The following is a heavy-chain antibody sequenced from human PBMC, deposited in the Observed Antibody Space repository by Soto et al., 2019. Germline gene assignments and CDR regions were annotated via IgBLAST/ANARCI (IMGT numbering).Heavy chain of an antibody. V-gene: IGHV3-33*01. CDR3: AREPFRQRVRTLWFDP. D-gene: IGHD6-6*01. CDR2: LWYDGSNK. J-gene: IGHJ5*02. Sequence: VESLRLSCGASGFTFSSYGMHWVRQAPGKGLEWVAVLWYDGSNKYYADSVKGRFTISRDNSKNTLYLQMNSLRAEDTAVYYCAREPFRQRVRTLWFDPWGEGTLVTVAT. CDR1: GFTFSSYG.